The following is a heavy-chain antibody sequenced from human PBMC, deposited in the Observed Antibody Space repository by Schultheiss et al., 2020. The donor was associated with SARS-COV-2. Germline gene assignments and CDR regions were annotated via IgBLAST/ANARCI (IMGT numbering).Heavy chain of an antibody. D-gene: IGHD4-17*01. Sequence: GGSLRLSCAASGFTFSDYYMIWIRQAPGKGLEWVAVIWYDGSNKYYADSVKGRFTISRDNSKNTLYLQMNSLRAEDTAVYYCAADDYEPLAHQTLNWFDPWGQGTLVTVSS. CDR3: AADDYEPLAHQTLNWFDP. V-gene: IGHV3-33*08. CDR1: GFTFSDYY. J-gene: IGHJ5*02. CDR2: IWYDGSNK.